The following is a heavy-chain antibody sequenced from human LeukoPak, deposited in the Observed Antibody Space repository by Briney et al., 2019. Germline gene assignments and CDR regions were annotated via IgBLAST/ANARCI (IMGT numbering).Heavy chain of an antibody. Sequence: ASVKVSCKASGYTFTSYYMHRVRQAPGQGLEWMGIINPSGGSTSYAQKFQGRVTMTRDTSASTVYMELSSLRSEDTAVYYCARSYPPPVVTAPFDYWGQGTLVTVSS. CDR3: ARSYPPPVVTAPFDY. D-gene: IGHD2-21*02. J-gene: IGHJ4*02. CDR1: GYTFTSYY. V-gene: IGHV1-46*01. CDR2: INPSGGST.